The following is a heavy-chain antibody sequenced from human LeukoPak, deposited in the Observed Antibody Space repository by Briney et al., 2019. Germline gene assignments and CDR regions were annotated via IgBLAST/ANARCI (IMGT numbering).Heavy chain of an antibody. CDR3: ARLSPAAGPWYFDY. J-gene: IGHJ4*02. CDR2: IYYSGST. D-gene: IGHD6-13*01. V-gene: IGHV4-39*01. CDR1: GGSISSSSYC. Sequence: SETLSLTCTVSGGSISSSSYCWGWIRQPPGKGLEWIGSIYYSGSTYYNPSLKSRVTISVDTSKNQFSLKVNSVTAADTAVYHCARLSPAAGPWYFDYWGQGTLVTVSS.